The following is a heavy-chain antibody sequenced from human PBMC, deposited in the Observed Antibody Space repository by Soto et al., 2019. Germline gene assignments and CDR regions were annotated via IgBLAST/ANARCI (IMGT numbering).Heavy chain of an antibody. Sequence: PSQTLSLTCAISGDSVSSNSAAWNLIRQSPSRGLEWLGRTYYRSKWYNDYAVSVKSRITINPDTSKNQFSLQLNSVTPEDTAVYYCARGFGEPRPEHFDYWGQGTLVTVSS. CDR1: GDSVSSNSAA. CDR3: ARGFGEPRPEHFDY. CDR2: TYYRSKWYN. V-gene: IGHV6-1*01. D-gene: IGHD3-10*01. J-gene: IGHJ4*02.